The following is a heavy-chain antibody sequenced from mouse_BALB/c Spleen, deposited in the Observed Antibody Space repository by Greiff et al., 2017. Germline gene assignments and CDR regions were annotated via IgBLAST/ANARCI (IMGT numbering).Heavy chain of an antibody. V-gene: IGHV5-9*03. CDR3: ARYSYSDAMDY. CDR2: ISSGGGNT. D-gene: IGHD2-12*01. CDR1: GFTFSSYT. Sequence: EVKLMESGGGLVKPGGSLKLSCAASGFTFSSYTMSWVRQTPEKRLEWVATISSGGGNTYYPDSVKGRFTISRDNAKNNLYLQMSSLRSEDTALYYCARYSYSDAMDYWGQGTSVTVSS. J-gene: IGHJ4*01.